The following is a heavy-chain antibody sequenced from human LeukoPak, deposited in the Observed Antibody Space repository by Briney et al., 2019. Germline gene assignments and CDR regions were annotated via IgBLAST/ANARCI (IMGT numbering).Heavy chain of an antibody. J-gene: IGHJ4*02. CDR1: GYTFTSYA. CDR3: ARDRTHYGSGGGS. D-gene: IGHD3-10*01. Sequence: SVKVSCKASGYTFTSYAMNWVRQAPGQGLEWMGGIIPIFGTANYAQKFQGRVTITADESTSTAYMELSSLRSEDTAVYYCARDRTHYGSGGGSWGQGTLVTVSS. V-gene: IGHV1-69*13. CDR2: IIPIFGTA.